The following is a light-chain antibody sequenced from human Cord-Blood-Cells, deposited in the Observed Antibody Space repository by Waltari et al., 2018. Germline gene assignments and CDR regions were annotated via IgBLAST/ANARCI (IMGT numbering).Light chain of an antibody. CDR3: SSYTSSSTVV. CDR2: EVS. J-gene: IGLJ2*01. CDR1: SSDVGGYNY. Sequence: QSALTQPASVSGSPGQSITISCTGTSSDVGGYNYVSWYQQHPGKAPKLMIYEVSNLPSGVSKRFSGSKSCNTASLTISGLQAEDEADYYCSSYTSSSTVVFGGGTKLTGL. V-gene: IGLV2-14*01.